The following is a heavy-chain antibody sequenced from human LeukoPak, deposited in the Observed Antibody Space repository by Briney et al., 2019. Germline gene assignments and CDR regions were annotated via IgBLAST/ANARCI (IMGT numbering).Heavy chain of an antibody. Sequence: GGSLRLSCAASGFTFSSFAMSWVRQAPGKGLEWVADIKQDGSEKYYVDSVKGRFTISRQNAKNSLFLQMNSLRAEDTAVYYCARHRSGGSQDDAFDIWGQGTMVTVSS. J-gene: IGHJ3*02. CDR1: GFTFSSFA. D-gene: IGHD2-15*01. V-gene: IGHV3-7*01. CDR2: IKQDGSEK. CDR3: ARHRSGGSQDDAFDI.